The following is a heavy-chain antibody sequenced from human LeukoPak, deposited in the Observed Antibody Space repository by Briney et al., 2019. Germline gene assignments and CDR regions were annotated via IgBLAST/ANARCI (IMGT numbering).Heavy chain of an antibody. V-gene: IGHV1-2*02. CDR2: INPNSGGT. CDR3: ARASLPAAY. J-gene: IGHJ4*02. CDR1: VYTFTGSY. Sequence: ASVKVSCKASVYTFTGSYIHWVRQAPGQGLEWMGWINPNSGGTDFAQKFQGRVTMTRDTSISTAYMELTRLRSDDTAVYYCARASLPAAYWGQGTLVTVSS. D-gene: IGHD2-2*01.